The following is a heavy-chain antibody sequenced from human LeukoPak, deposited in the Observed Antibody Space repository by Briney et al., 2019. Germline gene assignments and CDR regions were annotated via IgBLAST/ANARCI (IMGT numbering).Heavy chain of an antibody. CDR1: HFTFSHYG. Sequence: PGKSLTLSCVASHFTFSHYGMHWVRQAPGKGLEWVSVIWNDAGNQYYADSVKGRFTISRDNSQNTVYLQMNSLRAEDTAVYYCAKDAQRGFDYSNSLENWGQGTLVIVSS. D-gene: IGHD4-11*01. CDR3: AKDAQRGFDYSNSLEN. V-gene: IGHV3-33*06. CDR2: IWNDAGNQ. J-gene: IGHJ4*02.